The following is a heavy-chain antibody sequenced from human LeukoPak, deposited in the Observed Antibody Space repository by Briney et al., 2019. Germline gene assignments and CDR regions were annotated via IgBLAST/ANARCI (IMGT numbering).Heavy chain of an antibody. Sequence: SETLSLTCTVSGGSISTYYWSWVRQPPGKGLEWIAYIDYRGSTTYNPSLRSRVTIPVDTSRNQFSLRLTSVTAADTAVYYCARSRSGYSYDHAAFEIWGQGTMVTVSS. J-gene: IGHJ3*02. CDR3: ARSRSGYSYDHAAFEI. CDR2: IDYRGST. D-gene: IGHD5-18*01. V-gene: IGHV4-59*01. CDR1: GGSISTYY.